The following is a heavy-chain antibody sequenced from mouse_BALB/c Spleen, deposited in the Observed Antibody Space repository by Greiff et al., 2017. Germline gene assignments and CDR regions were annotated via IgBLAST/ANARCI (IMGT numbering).Heavy chain of an antibody. CDR3: ASGSSYYFDY. J-gene: IGHJ2*01. CDR2: ISSGGST. CDR1: GFTFSSYA. V-gene: IGHV5-6-5*01. D-gene: IGHD1-1*01. Sequence: EVQLVESGGGLVKPGGSLKLSCAASGFTFSSYAMSWVRQTPEKRLEWVASISSGGSTYYPDSVKGRFTISRDNARNILYLQMSSLRSEDTAMYYCASGSSYYFDYWGQGTTLTVSS.